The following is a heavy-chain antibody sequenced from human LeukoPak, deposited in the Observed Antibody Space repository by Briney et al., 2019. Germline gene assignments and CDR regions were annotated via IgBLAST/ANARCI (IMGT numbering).Heavy chain of an antibody. CDR1: GFTFSSYW. V-gene: IGHV3-7*01. J-gene: IGHJ4*02. CDR2: MRYDGSEK. D-gene: IGHD6-13*01. Sequence: GGSLRLSCAASGFTFSSYWMSWVRQAPGKGLEWVANMRYDGSEKYYVDSVKGRFTISRDNAKNSLYLQMNSLRAEDTAVYYCARDIEAAGLFLDYWGQGTLVTVSS. CDR3: ARDIEAAGLFLDY.